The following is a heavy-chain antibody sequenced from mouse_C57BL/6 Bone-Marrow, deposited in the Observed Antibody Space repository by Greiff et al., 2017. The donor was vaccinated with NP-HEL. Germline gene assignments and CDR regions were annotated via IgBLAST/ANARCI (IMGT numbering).Heavy chain of an antibody. CDR1: GFTFSSYA. D-gene: IGHD1-1*01. Sequence: EVMLVESGGGLVKPGGSLKLSCAASGFTFSSYAMSWVRQTPEKRLEWVATISDGGSYTYYPDNVKGRFTISRDNAKNNLYLPMSHLKSEDTAMYYCARGDGSSYAMDYWGQGTSVTVSS. V-gene: IGHV5-4*03. CDR3: ARGDGSSYAMDY. J-gene: IGHJ4*01. CDR2: ISDGGSYT.